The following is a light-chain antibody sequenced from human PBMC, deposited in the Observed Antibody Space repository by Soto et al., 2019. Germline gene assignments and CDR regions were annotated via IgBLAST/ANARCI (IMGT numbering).Light chain of an antibody. CDR3: CSYAGTTSGV. J-gene: IGLJ3*02. CDR2: EVT. V-gene: IGLV2-23*02. CDR1: SSDVGSHNF. Sequence: QAVVTQPASVSGSPGQSITISCTGTSSDVGSHNFVSWYQQRPGKAPKLMIFEVTKQPSGVSSRFSASKSGNTASLTISGVQAEDEADYYCCSYAGTTSGVFGGGTQLTVL.